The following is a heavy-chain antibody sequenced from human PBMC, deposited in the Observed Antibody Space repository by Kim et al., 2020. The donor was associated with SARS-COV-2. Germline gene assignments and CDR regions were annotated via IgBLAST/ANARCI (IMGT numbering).Heavy chain of an antibody. J-gene: IGHJ4*02. V-gene: IGHV3-21*01. CDR3: AGSGSTRYDYVWGSYRHSSSQLFDY. Sequence: GGSLRLSCAASGFTFSSYSMNWVRQAPGKGLEWVSSISSSSSYIYYADSVKGRFTISRDNAKNSLYLQMNSLRAEDTAVYYCAGSGSTRYDYVWGSYRHSSSQLFDYWGQGTLVTVSS. CDR1: GFTFSSYS. CDR2: ISSSSSYI. D-gene: IGHD3-16*02.